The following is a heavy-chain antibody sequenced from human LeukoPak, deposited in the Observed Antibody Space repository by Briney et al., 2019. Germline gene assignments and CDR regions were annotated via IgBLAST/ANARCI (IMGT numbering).Heavy chain of an antibody. CDR1: GGSIFSTSYY. D-gene: IGHD3-10*01. CDR2: IYYSGST. Sequence: SETLSLTCTVSGGSIFSTSYYWGWIRQPPGKGLEWIGNIYYSGSTYYNPSLKSRVTISVDTSKNQFSLKLSSVTAADTAVYYCARERRYYGSGSYYKAPDAFDIWGQGTMVTVSS. J-gene: IGHJ3*02. CDR3: ARERRYYGSGSYYKAPDAFDI. V-gene: IGHV4-39*07.